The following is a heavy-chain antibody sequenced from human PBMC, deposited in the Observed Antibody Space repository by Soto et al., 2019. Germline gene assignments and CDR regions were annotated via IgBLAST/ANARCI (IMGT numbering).Heavy chain of an antibody. Sequence: SETLSLTCTVSGGSISSGGYYWSWIRQHPGKGLEWIGYIYYSGSTYYNPSLKSRVTISVDTSKNQFSLKLSSVTAADTAVYYCPRVGHINWFDPWGQGTLVTVSS. CDR1: GGSISSGGYY. J-gene: IGHJ5*02. CDR2: IYYSGST. V-gene: IGHV4-30-4*08. D-gene: IGHD2-21*01. CDR3: PRVGHINWFDP.